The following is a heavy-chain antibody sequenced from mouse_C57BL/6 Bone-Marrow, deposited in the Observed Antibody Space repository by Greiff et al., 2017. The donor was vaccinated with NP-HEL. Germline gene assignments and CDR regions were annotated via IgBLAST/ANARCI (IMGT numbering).Heavy chain of an antibody. D-gene: IGHD1-1*01. V-gene: IGHV6-6*01. CDR3: TSSLIYYYGSRVLCAY. CDR2: IRNKANNHAT. CDR1: GFTFSDAW. Sequence: EVQRVESGGGLVQPGGSMKLSCAASGFTFSDAWMDWVRQSPEKGLEWVAEIRNKANNHATYYAESVKGRFTISRDDSKSSVYLQMNSLRAEDTGIYYCTSSLIYYYGSRVLCAYWGQGTLVTVSA. J-gene: IGHJ3*01.